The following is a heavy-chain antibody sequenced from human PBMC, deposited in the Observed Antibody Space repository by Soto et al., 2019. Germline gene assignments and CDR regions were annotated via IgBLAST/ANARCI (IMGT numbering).Heavy chain of an antibody. V-gene: IGHV3-21*01. CDR2: ISSSSSYI. D-gene: IGHD2-2*01. CDR1: GFTFSSYS. Sequence: EVQLVESGGDLVKPGGSLRLSCAASGFTFSSYSMNWVRQAPGKGLEWVSSISSSSSYIYYADSVKGRFTISRDNAKNSLYLQMNSLRAEDTAVYYCARDHCSSTSCYGSWGQGTLVTVSS. J-gene: IGHJ4*02. CDR3: ARDHCSSTSCYGS.